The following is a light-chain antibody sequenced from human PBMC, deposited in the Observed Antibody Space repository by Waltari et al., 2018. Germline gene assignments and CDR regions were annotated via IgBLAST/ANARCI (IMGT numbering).Light chain of an antibody. V-gene: IGKV4-1*01. Sequence: DFVMTQSPEFLAVSLGERATINGKSSQSVLYSPNSKNYLAWYQQKPGQPPKLLIYWASTRESGVPDRFSGSGSGTDFTLTISSLQAEDVAVYYCHQYSTTPWTFGQGTKVEI. CDR2: WAS. J-gene: IGKJ1*01. CDR3: HQYSTTPWT. CDR1: QSVLYSPNSKNY.